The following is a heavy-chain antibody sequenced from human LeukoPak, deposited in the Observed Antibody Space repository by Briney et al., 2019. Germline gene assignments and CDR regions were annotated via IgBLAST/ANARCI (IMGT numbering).Heavy chain of an antibody. CDR1: GFTFSSYA. V-gene: IGHV3-23*01. CDR2: ISGSGGST. CDR3: ARDGYQVPTIFGTFDP. Sequence: GGSLRLSCAASGFTFSSYAMSWVRQAPGKGLEWVSAISGSGGSTYYADSVRGRFTISRDDAKNSLYLQMNSLRAEDTAVYYCARDGYQVPTIFGTFDPWGQGTLVTVSS. J-gene: IGHJ5*02. D-gene: IGHD3-3*01.